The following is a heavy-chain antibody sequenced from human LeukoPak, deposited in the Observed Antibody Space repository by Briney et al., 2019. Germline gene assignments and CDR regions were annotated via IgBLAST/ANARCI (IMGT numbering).Heavy chain of an antibody. V-gene: IGHV3-7*01. CDR3: ARAAYSSTWYSRYFDL. J-gene: IGHJ2*01. D-gene: IGHD6-13*01. Sequence: QTGGSLRLSCAASGFTFSSYWMSWVRQAPGKGLEWVANIKQDGSEKYYVDSVKGRFTISRENAKNSLYLQMSSLRAGDTAVYYCARAAYSSTWYSRYFDLWGRGTLVTVSS. CDR2: IKQDGSEK. CDR1: GFTFSSYW.